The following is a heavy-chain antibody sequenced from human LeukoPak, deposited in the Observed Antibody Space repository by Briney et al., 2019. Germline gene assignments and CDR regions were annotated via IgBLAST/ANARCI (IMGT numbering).Heavy chain of an antibody. D-gene: IGHD3-10*01. J-gene: IGHJ5*02. V-gene: IGHV1-2*02. CDR1: GYTFTGYY. CDR2: INPNSGGT. CDR3: ARRVDYYGTSNWFDP. Sequence: ASVKVSCKASGYTFTGYYMHWVRQAPGQGLEWMGWINPNSGGTNYAQKFQGRVTMTRDTSISTAYMELSRLRSDDTAVYYCARRVDYYGTSNWFDPWGQGTLVTVSS.